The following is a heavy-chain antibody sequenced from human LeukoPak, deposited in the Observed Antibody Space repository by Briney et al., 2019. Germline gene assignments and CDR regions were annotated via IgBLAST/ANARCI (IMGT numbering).Heavy chain of an antibody. D-gene: IGHD2-21*01. Sequence: GGSLRLSCAASGFTFSSYEMNWVRQAPGKGLEWVSYISSSGSTIYYADSVKGRFTISRDNAKNSLYLQMNSLRAEDTAVYYYARTKHTDRALDYWGQGTLVTVSS. CDR3: ARTKHTDRALDY. V-gene: IGHV3-48*03. CDR1: GFTFSSYE. J-gene: IGHJ4*02. CDR2: ISSSGSTI.